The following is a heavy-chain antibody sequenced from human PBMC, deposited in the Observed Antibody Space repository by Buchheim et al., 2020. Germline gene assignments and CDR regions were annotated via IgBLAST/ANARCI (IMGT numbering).Heavy chain of an antibody. J-gene: IGHJ5*02. CDR3: AKGSLNPFGGVIVLEGGWFDP. CDR2: IYYSGST. V-gene: IGHV4-59*01. D-gene: IGHD3-16*02. Sequence: QVQLQESGPGLVKPSETLSLTCTVSGGSLSSYYWSWIRPPPGKGLEWIGYIYYSGSTNYKPSLKSRVTISVDTSQNQFSLKLSTVTAGDTAEYYWAKGSLNPFGGVIVLEGGWFDPGGQGTL. CDR1: GGSLSSYY.